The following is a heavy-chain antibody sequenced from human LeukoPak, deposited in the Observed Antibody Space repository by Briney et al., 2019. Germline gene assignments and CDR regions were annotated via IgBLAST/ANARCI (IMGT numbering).Heavy chain of an antibody. V-gene: IGHV4-59*01. D-gene: IGHD6-19*01. CDR2: IYYTGST. Sequence: SETLSLTCTVSGGSISNYYWSWIRQPPGKGLEWIGYIYYTGSTNYNPSLKSRVTMSLDTSKNQFSLNLNSVTAADTAEYYCARAPGSAYYPYYYMDVWGKGTTVTVSS. CDR1: GGSISNYY. J-gene: IGHJ6*03. CDR3: ARAPGSAYYPYYYMDV.